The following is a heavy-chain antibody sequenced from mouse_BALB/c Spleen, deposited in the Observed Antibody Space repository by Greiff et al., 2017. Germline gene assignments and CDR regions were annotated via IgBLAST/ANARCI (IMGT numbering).Heavy chain of an antibody. CDR3: AREGRYDAWFAY. V-gene: IGHV1S41*01. Sequence: DLVKPGASVKLSCKASGYTFTSYWINWIKQRPGQGLEWIGRIAPGSGSTYYNEMFKGKATLTVDTSSSTAYIQLSSLSSEDSAVYFCAREGRYDAWFAYWGQGTLVTVSA. CDR1: GYTFTSYW. CDR2: IAPGSGST. J-gene: IGHJ3*01. D-gene: IGHD2-14*01.